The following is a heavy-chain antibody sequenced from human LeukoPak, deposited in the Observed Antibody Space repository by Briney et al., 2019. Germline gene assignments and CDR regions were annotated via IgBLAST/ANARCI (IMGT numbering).Heavy chain of an antibody. J-gene: IGHJ5*02. V-gene: IGHV4-34*01. CDR2: INHSGST. CDR1: GGSFSGYY. CDR3: ARHSKIYSSGWYWFDP. D-gene: IGHD6-19*01. Sequence: SETASLTCAVYGGSFSGYYWSWIRQPPGKGLEWIGEINHSGSTNYDPSLKSRVTISVDTSKNQFSLKLSSVTAADTAVYYCARHSKIYSSGWYWFDPWGQGTLVTVSS.